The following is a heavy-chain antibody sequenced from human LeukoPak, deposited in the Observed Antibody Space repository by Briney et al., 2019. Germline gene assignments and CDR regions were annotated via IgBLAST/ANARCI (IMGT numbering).Heavy chain of an antibody. CDR2: INHSGST. CDR3: ARCFSAYYYGSGSPPRFDP. D-gene: IGHD3-10*01. J-gene: IGHJ5*02. CDR1: GGSFSGYY. Sequence: SETLSLTCAVYGGSFSGYYWSLIRQPPGKGLEWIGEINHSGSTNYNPSLKSRVTISVDTSKNQFSLELSSVTAADTAVYYCARCFSAYYYGSGSPPRFDPWGQGTLVTVSS. V-gene: IGHV4-34*01.